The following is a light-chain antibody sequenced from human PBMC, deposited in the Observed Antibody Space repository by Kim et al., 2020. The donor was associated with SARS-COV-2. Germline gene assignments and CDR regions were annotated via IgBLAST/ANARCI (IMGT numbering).Light chain of an antibody. Sequence: DIVLTQSPLSLPVTPGEPASISCRSSQSLLHSNGFNYLDWYLQKPGQSPQLLTYLGSSRASGVPDRFSGSGSGTDFTLKISRVEAEDVGVYYCMQALQTPLFTFGPGTKVDIK. J-gene: IGKJ3*01. CDR2: LGS. V-gene: IGKV2-28*01. CDR1: QSLLHSNGFNY. CDR3: MQALQTPLFT.